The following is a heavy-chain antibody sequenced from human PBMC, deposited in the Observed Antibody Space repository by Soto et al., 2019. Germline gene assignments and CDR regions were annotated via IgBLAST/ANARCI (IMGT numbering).Heavy chain of an antibody. Sequence: EVQLVESGGGLVQPGGSLSLSCAASGFAFNSYSVNWVRQAPGKGLEWVSYISSGSSIIYYAESVKGRFTISRADAKNSMYLPMNSLRDEDTAVYYCARSVSGYHVDCGMDGWGQGTRVTVSS. CDR1: GFAFNSYS. CDR3: ARSVSGYHVDCGMDG. D-gene: IGHD6-25*01. J-gene: IGHJ6*02. V-gene: IGHV3-48*02. CDR2: ISSGSSII.